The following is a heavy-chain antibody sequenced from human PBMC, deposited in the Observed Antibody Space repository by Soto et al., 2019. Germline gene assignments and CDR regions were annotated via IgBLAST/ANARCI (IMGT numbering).Heavy chain of an antibody. J-gene: IGHJ6*02. CDR1: GGTFSSYA. D-gene: IGHD6-6*01. Sequence: SVKVSCKASGGTFSSYAIGWVRQAPGQGLEWMGGIIPIFGTANYAQKFQGRVTITADESTSTAYMELSSLRSEDTAVYYCARDRRIAARPAYYYYGMDVWGQGTTVTVSS. V-gene: IGHV1-69*13. CDR2: IIPIFGTA. CDR3: ARDRRIAARPAYYYYGMDV.